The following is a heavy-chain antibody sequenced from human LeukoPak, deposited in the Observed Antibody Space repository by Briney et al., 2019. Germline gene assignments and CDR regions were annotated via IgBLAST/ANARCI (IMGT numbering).Heavy chain of an antibody. CDR1: GYTLTELS. CDR2: FDPEDGET. J-gene: IGHJ3*02. D-gene: IGHD2-2*01. V-gene: IGHV1-24*01. Sequence: ASVKVSCKVSGYTLTELSMHWVRQAPGKGLEWMGGFDPEDGETIYAQKFQGRVTMTEDTSTDTAYMELSSLRSEDTAVYYCATYCSSTSCYVAFDIWGQGTMVTVSS. CDR3: ATYCSSTSCYVAFDI.